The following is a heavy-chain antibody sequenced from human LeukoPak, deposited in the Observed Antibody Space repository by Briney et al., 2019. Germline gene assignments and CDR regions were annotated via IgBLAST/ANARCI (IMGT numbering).Heavy chain of an antibody. CDR1: GSXSSYY. J-gene: IGHJ3*02. D-gene: IGHD3-10*01. CDR2: IYYSGST. CDR3: ASSGRSTEYDAFDI. V-gene: IGHV4-59*08. Sequence: GSXSSYYWSWIRQPPGKGLEWIGYIYYSGSTNYNPSLKSRVTISVDTSKNQFSLKLSSVTAADTAVYYCASSGRSTEYDAFDIWGQGSLVTVSS.